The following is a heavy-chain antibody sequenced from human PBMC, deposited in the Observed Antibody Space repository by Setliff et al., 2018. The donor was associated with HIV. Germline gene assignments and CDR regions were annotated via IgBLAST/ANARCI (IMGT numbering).Heavy chain of an antibody. V-gene: IGHV4-59*08. CDR1: GGSISSYC. D-gene: IGHD3-10*01. CDR2: IYYSGMT. J-gene: IGHJ4*02. Sequence: SETLSLTCTVSGGSISSYCWSWIRQPPGKGLEWIGDIYYSGMTNYNPSLQSRVTISLDTSKNQFSLKLSSVTAADTAVYYCARVGSGDDYWGQGTLVTVSS. CDR3: ARVGSGDDY.